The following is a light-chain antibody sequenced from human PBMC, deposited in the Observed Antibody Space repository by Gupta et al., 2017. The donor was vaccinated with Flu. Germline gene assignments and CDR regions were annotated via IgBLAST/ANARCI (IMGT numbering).Light chain of an antibody. CDR1: QSVLYSSNNKNY. V-gene: IGKV4-1*01. CDR2: WAS. Sequence: DIVMTQSPDSLAVSLGERATINCKSSQSVLYSSNNKNYLAWYQQKPGQPPKLLIYWASTRESGVPDRFSASGSVTDFTLTISSLQAEDVAVYYCQQYDSTPPTFGQGTKVEIK. CDR3: QQYDSTPPT. J-gene: IGKJ1*01.